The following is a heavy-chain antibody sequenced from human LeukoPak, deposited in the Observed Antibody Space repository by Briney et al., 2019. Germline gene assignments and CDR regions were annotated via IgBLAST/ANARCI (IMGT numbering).Heavy chain of an antibody. J-gene: IGHJ4*02. CDR2: ISWNSGSI. V-gene: IGHV3-9*01. D-gene: IGHD3-22*01. CDR1: GFTFDDYA. Sequence: GGSLRLSCAASGFTFDDYAMHWVRQAPGKGLEWVSGISWNSGSIGYADSVKGRFTISRDNAKNSLYLQMNSLRAEDTALYYCAVYDSRGGYFDYWGQGTLVTVSS. CDR3: AVYDSRGGYFDY.